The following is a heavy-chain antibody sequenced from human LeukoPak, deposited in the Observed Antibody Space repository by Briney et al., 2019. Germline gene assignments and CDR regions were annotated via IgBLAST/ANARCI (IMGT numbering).Heavy chain of an antibody. CDR3: ARDARQQLVERFDY. CDR1: GFTFSNYA. D-gene: IGHD6-13*01. Sequence: GGSLRLSCAASGFTFSNYAMIWVRQPPGKGLEWVSALSGSGGSTYYADSVKGRFTISRDNAKNSLYLQMNSLRAEDTAVYYCARDARQQLVERFDYWGQGTLVTVSS. V-gene: IGHV3-23*01. J-gene: IGHJ4*02. CDR2: LSGSGGST.